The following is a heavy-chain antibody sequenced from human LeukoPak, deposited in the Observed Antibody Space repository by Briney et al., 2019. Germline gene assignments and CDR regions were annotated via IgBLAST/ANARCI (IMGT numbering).Heavy chain of an antibody. J-gene: IGHJ6*02. CDR2: ISGTSTYI. CDR1: GFTFSTHR. CDR3: ARDRGFIGVFYNGIDV. Sequence: PGGSLRLSCAASGFTFSTHRMHWVRQAPGKGLESVSSISGTSTYIHYADSVRGRFTISRDNAKNSLYLQMNSLRAEDTAVYYCARDRGFIGVFYNGIDVWGQGTTVTVSS. V-gene: IGHV3-21*01. D-gene: IGHD3-10*01.